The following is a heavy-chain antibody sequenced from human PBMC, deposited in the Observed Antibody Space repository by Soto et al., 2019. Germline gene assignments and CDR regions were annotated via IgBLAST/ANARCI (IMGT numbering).Heavy chain of an antibody. Sequence: PSETLSLTCTVSGGSISSYYWSWIRQPPGKGPEWIGYIYYSGSTNYNPSLKSRVTISVDTSKNQFSLKLSSVTAADTAVYYCARDSPFDAFDIWGQGTMVTVSS. CDR2: IYYSGST. V-gene: IGHV4-59*01. J-gene: IGHJ3*02. CDR3: ARDSPFDAFDI. CDR1: GGSISSYY.